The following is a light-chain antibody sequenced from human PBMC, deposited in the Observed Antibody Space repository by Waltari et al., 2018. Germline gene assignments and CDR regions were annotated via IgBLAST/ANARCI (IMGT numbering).Light chain of an antibody. V-gene: IGKV3-11*01. CDR2: DAS. Sequence: EIVLPHSQAPLSWSPGKRAPPPCRASQSVSSYLACDQQKPGQAPRLLIYDASNRATGIPARFSGSGSGTDFTLTISSLEPEDFAVYYCQQRSNWPPVYTFGQGTKLEIK. CDR1: QSVSSY. J-gene: IGKJ2*01. CDR3: QQRSNWPPVYT.